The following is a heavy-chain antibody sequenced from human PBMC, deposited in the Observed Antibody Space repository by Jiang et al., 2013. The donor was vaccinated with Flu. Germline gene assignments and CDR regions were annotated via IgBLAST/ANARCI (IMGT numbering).Heavy chain of an antibody. Sequence: GAEVKKPGASVKVSCKASGYTFTGYYMHWVRQAPGQGLEWMGRINPNSGGTNYAQKFQGRVTMTRDTSISTAYMELSRLRSDDTAVYYCARVGSPGFDCGGDCYSVDYWGQGTLVTVSS. CDR1: GYTFTGYY. V-gene: IGHV1-2*06. CDR3: ARVGSPGFDCGGDCYSVDY. CDR2: INPNSGGT. D-gene: IGHD2-21*01. J-gene: IGHJ4*02.